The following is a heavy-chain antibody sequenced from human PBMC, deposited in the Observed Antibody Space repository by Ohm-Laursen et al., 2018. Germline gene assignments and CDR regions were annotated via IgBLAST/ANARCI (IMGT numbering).Heavy chain of an antibody. CDR3: ARVVGDYYGDYGMDV. D-gene: IGHD3-10*01. V-gene: IGHV3-21*01. CDR2: ISSNSSYI. J-gene: IGHJ6*02. CDR1: GFTFSSYS. Sequence: SLRLSCSASGFTFSSYSMNWVRQAPGKGLEWVSSISSNSSYIYYADSVKGRFTISRDNAKNSLYLQMNSLRAEDTAVYYCARVVGDYYGDYGMDVWGQGTTVTVSS.